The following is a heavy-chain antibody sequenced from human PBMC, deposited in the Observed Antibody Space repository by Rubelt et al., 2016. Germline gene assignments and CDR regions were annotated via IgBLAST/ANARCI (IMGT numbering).Heavy chain of an antibody. CDR1: SSYV. V-gene: IGHV3-30*04. Sequence: SSYVLHWVRQAPGKGLEWVAVISSNGNIKYYADSVNGRFTISRDNSKNTLFLHMNSLRAEDTAVYYCAREVDSALRYFNLWGRGTLVTVSS. CDR2: ISSNGNIK. J-gene: IGHJ2*01. CDR3: AREVDSALRYFNL. D-gene: IGHD2-15*01.